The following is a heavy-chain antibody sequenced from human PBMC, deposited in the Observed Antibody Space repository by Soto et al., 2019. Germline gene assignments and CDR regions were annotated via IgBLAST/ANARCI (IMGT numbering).Heavy chain of an antibody. V-gene: IGHV5-10-1*01. CDR1: GYSFTSYW. CDR3: ARHVVIPRGWFDP. D-gene: IGHD2-21*01. Sequence: GESLKISCKGSGYSFTSYWISWVRQMPGKGLEWMGRVDPSDSYTNYSPSFQGHVTISADKSISTAYLQWSSLKASDTAMYYCARHVVIPRGWFDPWGQGTLVTVSS. J-gene: IGHJ5*02. CDR2: VDPSDSYT.